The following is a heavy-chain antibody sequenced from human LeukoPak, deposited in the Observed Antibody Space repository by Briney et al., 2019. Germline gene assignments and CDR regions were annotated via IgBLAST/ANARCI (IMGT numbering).Heavy chain of an antibody. Sequence: GGSLRLSCAASGFTFSNHPMNWVRQAPGKGLEWVSSISFTTSYIYYADSVKGRFTVSRDNAKNSLYLEMNSLRAEDTAVYYCARGRDGYYFDYWGQGTLVTASS. CDR3: ARGRDGYYFDY. V-gene: IGHV3-21*01. D-gene: IGHD5-24*01. J-gene: IGHJ4*02. CDR2: ISFTTSYI. CDR1: GFTFSNHP.